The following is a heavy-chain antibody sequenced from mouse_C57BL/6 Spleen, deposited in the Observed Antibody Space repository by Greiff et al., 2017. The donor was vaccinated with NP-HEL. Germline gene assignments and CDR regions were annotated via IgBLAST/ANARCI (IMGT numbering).Heavy chain of an antibody. Sequence: QVQLKQPGAELVKPGASVKLSCKASGYTFTSYWMHWVKQRPGQGLEWIGMIHPNSGSTNYNEKFKSKATLTVDKSSSTAYMQLSSLTSEDSAVYYCARWEFITTVVATYYYAMDYWGQGTSVTVSS. V-gene: IGHV1-64*01. D-gene: IGHD1-1*01. CDR3: ARWEFITTVVATYYYAMDY. J-gene: IGHJ4*01. CDR1: GYTFTSYW. CDR2: IHPNSGST.